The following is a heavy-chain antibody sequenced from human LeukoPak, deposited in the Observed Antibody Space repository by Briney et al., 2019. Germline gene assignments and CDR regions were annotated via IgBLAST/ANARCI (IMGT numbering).Heavy chain of an antibody. J-gene: IGHJ6*02. CDR3: AREMGVVTAHGIDV. V-gene: IGHV4-39*02. D-gene: IGHD4-23*01. CDR2: IYYSGST. CDR1: GGSISSISSNNYH. Sequence: SETPSLTCIVSGGSISSISSNNYHWGWIRQPPGKGLEWIGSIYYSGSTYYNPSLKSRVTISVDTSKNQFSLKLSSVTAADTALYYCAREMGVVTAHGIDVWGQGTTVTVS.